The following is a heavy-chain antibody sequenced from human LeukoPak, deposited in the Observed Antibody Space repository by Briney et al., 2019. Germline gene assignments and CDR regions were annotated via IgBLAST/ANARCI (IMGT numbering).Heavy chain of an antibody. CDR3: AKYWSRAFDS. CDR1: GFPFSTHS. V-gene: IGHV3-7*01. J-gene: IGHJ4*02. D-gene: IGHD1-1*01. Sequence: GGSLRLSCAASGFPFSTHSLNWVRQAPGKGLEWVGHISQDASRTDVADSLKGRFTISRDYATNSLFLHMTRLRADDTAVYYCAKYWSRAFDSWGQGTLVSVSS. CDR2: ISQDASRT.